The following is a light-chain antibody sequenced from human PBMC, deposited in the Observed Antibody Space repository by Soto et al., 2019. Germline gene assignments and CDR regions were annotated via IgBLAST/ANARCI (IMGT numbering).Light chain of an antibody. Sequence: QSALTQPRSVSGSPGQSLTISCTGTSSDVGGYNYVSWYQQHPGKAPKLVIYEVNKRPSGVSDRFSGSKSGNTAFLTISGLQAEDEADYYCCSYTGSSISVVFGGGTQLTVL. CDR1: SSDVGGYNY. V-gene: IGLV2-11*01. J-gene: IGLJ2*01. CDR2: EVN. CDR3: CSYTGSSISVV.